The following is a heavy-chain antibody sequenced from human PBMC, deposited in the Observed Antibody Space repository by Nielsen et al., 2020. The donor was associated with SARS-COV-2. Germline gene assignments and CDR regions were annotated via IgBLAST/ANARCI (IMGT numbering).Heavy chain of an antibody. J-gene: IGHJ4*02. V-gene: IGHV3-48*01. CDR2: ITGNSNTI. CDR1: GFPFSRYS. D-gene: IGHD4-17*01. CDR3: ARDGAVTMPSFFDY. Sequence: GESLKISCTASGFPFSRYSMNWVRQAPGKGLEWVSYITGNSNTIYYADSVKGRFTISRDNAKNSLYLQMNSLRAEDTAVYYCARDGAVTMPSFFDYWGQGTLVTVSS.